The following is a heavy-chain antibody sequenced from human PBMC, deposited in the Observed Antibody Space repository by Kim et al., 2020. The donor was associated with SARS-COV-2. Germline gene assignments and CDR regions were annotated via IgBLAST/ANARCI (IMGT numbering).Heavy chain of an antibody. J-gene: IGHJ4*02. V-gene: IGHV3-66*01. Sequence: IYSGVSTYYADSVKGRLTISRDNSKNTLYLQMNSLRAEDTAVYYCAREGSWGQGTLVTVSS. CDR2: IYSGVST. CDR3: AREGS.